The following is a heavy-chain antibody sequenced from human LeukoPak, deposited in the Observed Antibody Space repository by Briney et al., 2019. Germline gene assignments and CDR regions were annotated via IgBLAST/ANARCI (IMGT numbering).Heavy chain of an antibody. CDR1: GFTFSSYS. CDR3: ARVGIAVAIDY. CDR2: ISSSSSYI. J-gene: IGHJ4*02. Sequence: GGSLRLSCAASGFTFSSYSMNWVRQAPGKGLEWVSSISSSSSYIYYADSVKGRFTISRDNAKNSLYLEMNSLRAEDTAVYYCARVGIAVAIDYWGQGTLVTVSS. V-gene: IGHV3-21*01. D-gene: IGHD6-19*01.